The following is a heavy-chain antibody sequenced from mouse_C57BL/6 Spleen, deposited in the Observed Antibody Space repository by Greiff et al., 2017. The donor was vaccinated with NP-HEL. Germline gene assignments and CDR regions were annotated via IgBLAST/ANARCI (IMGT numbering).Heavy chain of an antibody. CDR3: AREGAPMVTTSLDY. D-gene: IGHD2-2*01. CDR2: IHPNSGST. Sequence: QVQLQQPGAELVKPGASVKLSCKASGYTFTSYWMHWVKQRPGQGLEWIGMIHPNSGSTNYNEKFKSKATLTVDKSSSTAYMQLSSLTSEDSAVYYCAREGAPMVTTSLDYWGQGTTLTVSS. J-gene: IGHJ2*01. CDR1: GYTFTSYW. V-gene: IGHV1-64*01.